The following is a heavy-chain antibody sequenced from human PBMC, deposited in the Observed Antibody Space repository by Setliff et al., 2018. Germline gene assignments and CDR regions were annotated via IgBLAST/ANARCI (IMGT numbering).Heavy chain of an antibody. CDR3: ARHLLVQGTYHFDY. J-gene: IGHJ4*02. D-gene: IGHD3-10*01. CDR1: GGSFSNYY. Sequence: LSLTCTVYGGSFSNYYWGWIRQSPGKGLEWIGEINDSGTTNYSPSLKSRVTISLDASTNQFSLKLTSMTAADTAVYFCARHLLVQGTYHFDYWGQGSPVTVSS. CDR2: INDSGTT. V-gene: IGHV4-34*01.